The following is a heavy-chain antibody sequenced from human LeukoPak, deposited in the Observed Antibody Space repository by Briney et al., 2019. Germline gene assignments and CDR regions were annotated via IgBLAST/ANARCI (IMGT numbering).Heavy chain of an antibody. V-gene: IGHV5-51*01. Sequence: KGGESLKISCKGSGYSFTSYWIGWVCQMPGKGLEWMGIIYPGDSDTRYSPSFQGQVTISADKSISTAYLQWSSLKASDTAMYYCARGSTGGWVLRSYYYYGMDVWGQGTTVTVSS. D-gene: IGHD2-2*01. CDR3: ARGSTGGWVLRSYYYYGMDV. CDR1: GYSFTSYW. CDR2: IYPGDSDT. J-gene: IGHJ6*02.